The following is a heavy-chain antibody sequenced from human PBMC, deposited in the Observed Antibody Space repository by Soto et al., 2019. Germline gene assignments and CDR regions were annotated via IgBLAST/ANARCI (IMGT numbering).Heavy chain of an antibody. J-gene: IGHJ4*02. D-gene: IGHD6-19*01. V-gene: IGHV2-5*01. CDR1: GFSLSTSGVG. CDR3: AHSADGRWQWLVRIGGGVAYFDY. CDR2: IYWNDDK. Sequence: GSGPTLVNPTQTLTLTCTFSGFSLSTSGVGAGWIRQPPGKALEWLAFIYWNDDKRYSPSLKSRLTITKDTSKNQVVLTMTNMDPVDTATYYCAHSADGRWQWLVRIGGGVAYFDYWGQGTLVTVSS.